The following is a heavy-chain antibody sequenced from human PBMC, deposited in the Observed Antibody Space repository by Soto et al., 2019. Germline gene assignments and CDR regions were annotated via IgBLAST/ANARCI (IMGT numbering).Heavy chain of an antibody. V-gene: IGHV4-31*03. CDR2: IYYSGST. CDR3: ARGTRYCSGGSCLPIRFDT. Sequence: TLSLTCTVSGGSISSGGYYWSWIRQHPGKGLEWIGYIYYSGSTYYNPSLKSRVTISVDTSKNQFSLKLSSVTAADTAVYYCARGTRYCSGGSCLPIRFDTWGQGTLVTVSA. J-gene: IGHJ5*02. D-gene: IGHD2-15*01. CDR1: GGSISSGGYY.